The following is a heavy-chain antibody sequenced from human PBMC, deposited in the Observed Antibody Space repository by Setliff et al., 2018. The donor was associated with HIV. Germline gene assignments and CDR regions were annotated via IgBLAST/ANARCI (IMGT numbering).Heavy chain of an antibody. CDR3: ARGRRSTSSYYYYYYMDV. D-gene: IGHD2-2*01. CDR1: GGSISSYY. V-gene: IGHV4-59*01. J-gene: IGHJ6*03. Sequence: SETLSLTCTVSGGSISSYYWSWIRQTPGKGLEWIGYIYYSGSTNYNPSLKSRVTIPVDTSKNQFSLKLSSVTAADTAVYYCARGRRSTSSYYYYYYMDVWGKGTTVTVAS. CDR2: IYYSGST.